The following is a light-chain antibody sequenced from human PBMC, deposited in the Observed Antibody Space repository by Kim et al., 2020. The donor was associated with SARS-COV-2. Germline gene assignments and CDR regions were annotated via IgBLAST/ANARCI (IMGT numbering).Light chain of an antibody. Sequence: QSVLTQPPSVSETPGQRVTISCSGSSSNLGTNSVHWYQQFPGTAPEVVIYKNNQRPSGVPDRFSGSKSGTSASLAISGLQSEDEGDYYCAGWDDNLNAEVFGGGTQLTVL. CDR2: KNN. V-gene: IGLV1-44*01. J-gene: IGLJ3*02. CDR3: AGWDDNLNAEV. CDR1: SSNLGTNS.